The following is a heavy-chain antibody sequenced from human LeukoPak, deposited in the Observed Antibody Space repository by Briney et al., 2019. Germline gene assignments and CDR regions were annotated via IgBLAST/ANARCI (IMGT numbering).Heavy chain of an antibody. CDR1: GYSFTTYW. CDR3: ARCYGSRSYYTHFDY. V-gene: IGHV5-51*01. J-gene: IGHJ4*02. D-gene: IGHD3-10*01. CDR2: IYPGDSDT. Sequence: PGESLKISCKGSGYSFTTYWIGWVRQMPGKGLEWMGIIYPGDSDTRYSPSFQGQVTISADKSISTAYLQWSSLKASDTAMYYCARCYGSRSYYTHFDYWGQGTLVTISS.